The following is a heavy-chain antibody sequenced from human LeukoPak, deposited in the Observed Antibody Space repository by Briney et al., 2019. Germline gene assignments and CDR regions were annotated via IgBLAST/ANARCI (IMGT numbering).Heavy chain of an antibody. CDR2: IYYSGRT. Sequence: SETLSLTCSVSGDSFSRSDSYWDWLRQPPGTGREWVGTIYYSGRTYYSPSLKSRVTMSVDPSNNQFSLTLRSVTAADTAVYYCARRRYYDGSGYLEWGQGTLLSVSS. CDR1: GDSFSRSDSY. D-gene: IGHD3-22*01. J-gene: IGHJ1*01. V-gene: IGHV4-39*01. CDR3: ARRRYYDGSGYLE.